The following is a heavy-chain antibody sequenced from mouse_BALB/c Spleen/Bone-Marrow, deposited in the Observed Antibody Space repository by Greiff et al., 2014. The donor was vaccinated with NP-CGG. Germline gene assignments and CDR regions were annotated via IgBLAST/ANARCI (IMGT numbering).Heavy chain of an antibody. CDR2: ISYDGSN. V-gene: IGHV3-6*02. Sequence: VQLQQSGPGLVKPSQSLSLTCSVTGYSITSGYYWNWIRQFPGNKLEWMGYISYDGSNNYNPSLKNRISITRDTSKNQFFLKXXXXTTEDTATYYCAKGGIYLMDYWGQGTSVTVSS. J-gene: IGHJ4*01. CDR1: GYSITSGYY. CDR3: AKGGIYLMDY. D-gene: IGHD5-5*01.